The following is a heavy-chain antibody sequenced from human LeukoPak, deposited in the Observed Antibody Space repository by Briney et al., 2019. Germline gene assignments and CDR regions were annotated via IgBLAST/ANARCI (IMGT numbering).Heavy chain of an antibody. CDR2: MNPNSGNT. J-gene: IGHJ5*02. CDR3: ARRRGITIFGVALNNWFDP. D-gene: IGHD3-3*01. V-gene: IGHV1-8*01. Sequence: ASVEVSCKASGYTFTSYDINWVRQATGQGLEWMGWMNPNSGNTGYAQKFQGRVTMTRNTSISTAYMELSSLRSEDTAVYYCARRRGITIFGVALNNWFDPWGQGTLVTVSS. CDR1: GYTFTSYD.